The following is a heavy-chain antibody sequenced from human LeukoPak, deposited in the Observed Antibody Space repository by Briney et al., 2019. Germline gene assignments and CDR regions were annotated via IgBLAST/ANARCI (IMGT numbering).Heavy chain of an antibody. D-gene: IGHD1-7*01. CDR2: IRQDGGQI. J-gene: IGHJ4*02. Sequence: GGSLRLSCAASGFTFSSYSMNWVRQAPGKGLEWVANIRQDGGQIYYVDSVKGRFTISRDNAKGSLYLQMNYLRVEDTAVYYCAREPGTTGTPYYFDYWGQGTLVTVSS. V-gene: IGHV3-7*01. CDR1: GFTFSSYS. CDR3: AREPGTTGTPYYFDY.